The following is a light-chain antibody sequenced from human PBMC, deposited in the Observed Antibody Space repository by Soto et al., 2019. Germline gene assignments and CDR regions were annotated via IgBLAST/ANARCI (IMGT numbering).Light chain of an antibody. J-gene: IGKJ1*01. CDR1: QSVSSSY. Sequence: EIVLTQSPGTLSLSPGERATLSCRASQSVSSSYLAWYQQKPGQAPRLLIYGAFSRATGIPDRFSGSGSGTDFTLTISRLEPEDFAMYYCQQYGSSRWTFGQGTKVDIK. CDR2: GAF. V-gene: IGKV3-20*01. CDR3: QQYGSSRWT.